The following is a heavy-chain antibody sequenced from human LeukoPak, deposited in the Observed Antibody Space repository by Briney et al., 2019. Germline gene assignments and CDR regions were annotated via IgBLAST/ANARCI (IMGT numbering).Heavy chain of an antibody. V-gene: IGHV3-30*02. CDR1: GFTFSSYG. CDR2: IRYDGRDT. D-gene: IGHD2-2*01. J-gene: IGHJ4*02. Sequence: GESLRLSCATSGFTFSSYGMNWVRQAPGKGLEWVAFIRYDGRDTYYAASVKGRFTISRDNSQNTLDLQMNSLRLEDTAMYYSAKDRYSTSSTFTVNPFDYWGQGILVTVSS. CDR3: AKDRYSTSSTFTVNPFDY.